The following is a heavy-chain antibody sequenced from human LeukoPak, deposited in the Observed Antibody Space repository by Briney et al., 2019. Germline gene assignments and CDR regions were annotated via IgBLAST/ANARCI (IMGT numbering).Heavy chain of an antibody. J-gene: IGHJ5*02. Sequence: HGESLKISCKGSGYNFTNYWIGWVRQMPGKGLEWMGIIFPGDSDTIYSPSFEGQVTISADKSISTAYLQWRSLKAPDTAMYYCARDYYDSSGYYPGSKWFDPWGQGTLVTVSS. D-gene: IGHD3-22*01. CDR2: IFPGDSDT. CDR3: ARDYYDSSGYYPGSKWFDP. V-gene: IGHV5-51*01. CDR1: GYNFTNYW.